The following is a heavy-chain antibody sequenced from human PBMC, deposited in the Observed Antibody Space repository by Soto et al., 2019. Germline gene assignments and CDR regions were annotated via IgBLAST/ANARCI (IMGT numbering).Heavy chain of an antibody. CDR1: GGSIDSGAFS. D-gene: IGHD6-19*01. J-gene: IGHJ4*02. CDR2: VTHSGTA. Sequence: KTSETLSLTCAVPGGSIDSGAFSLSWIRQPPGKGLEWIGYVTHSGTAYSIPSLNCRLTLSVDSSQTQFSLKLTSVTAADSAFYYCARIHWAQSSLDYWGRGVLVTVSS. CDR3: ARIHWAQSSLDY. V-gene: IGHV4-30-2*01.